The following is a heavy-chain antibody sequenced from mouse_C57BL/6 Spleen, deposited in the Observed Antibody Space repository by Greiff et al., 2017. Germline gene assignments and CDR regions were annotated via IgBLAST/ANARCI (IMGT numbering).Heavy chain of an antibody. J-gene: IGHJ4*01. CDR2: ISSGSSTI. CDR1: GFTFSDYG. CDR3: ARPKSSYDYYAMDY. V-gene: IGHV5-17*01. Sequence: EVKVVESGGGLVKPGGSLKLSCAASGFTFSDYGMHWVRQAPEKGLEWVAYISSGSSTIYYADTVKGRFTISRDNAKNTLFLQMTSLRSEDTAMYYCARPKSSYDYYAMDYWGQGTSVTVSS. D-gene: IGHD1-1*01.